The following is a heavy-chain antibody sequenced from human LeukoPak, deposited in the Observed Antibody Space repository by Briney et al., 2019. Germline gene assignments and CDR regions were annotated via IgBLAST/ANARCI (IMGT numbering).Heavy chain of an antibody. CDR2: ISNSGGST. D-gene: IGHD3-10*01. CDR1: GFTFSSYV. J-gene: IGHJ4*02. V-gene: IGHV3-23*01. CDR3: AKRASGSGTSLYYFDY. Sequence: GGSLRLSCAASGFTFSSYVMSWVRQAPGKGLEWVSVISNSGGSTFYADSVKGRFTISRDNSKNTLYLQMNSLRAEDTAVYYCAKRASGSGTSLYYFDYWGQGTLVTVSS.